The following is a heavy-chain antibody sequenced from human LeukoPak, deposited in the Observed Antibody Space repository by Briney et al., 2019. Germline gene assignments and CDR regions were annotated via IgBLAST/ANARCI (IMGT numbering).Heavy chain of an antibody. Sequence: SETLSLTCTVSGGSISSSSYYWGWIRQPPGTGLEWIGSIYYSGSTYYNPSLKSRVTISVDTSKNQFSLKLSSVTAADTAVYYCARHGGYSYGYWPDYWGQGTLVTVSS. CDR2: IYYSGST. V-gene: IGHV4-39*01. CDR1: GGSISSSSYY. D-gene: IGHD5-18*01. J-gene: IGHJ4*02. CDR3: ARHGGYSYGYWPDY.